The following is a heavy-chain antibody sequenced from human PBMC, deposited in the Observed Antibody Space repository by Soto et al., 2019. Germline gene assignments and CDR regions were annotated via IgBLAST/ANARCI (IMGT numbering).Heavy chain of an antibody. CDR3: ARARPDSAGSSLGRRLDV. Sequence: QVQLQESGPGLVKPSGTLSLICIVSGDSVTFGHHYWIWIRQPPGKGLEWIGHIFFTGATNYSPSLKSRVTMSVDSSKSQFALKLTSVSAADSAIYYCARARPDSAGSSLGRRLDVWGQGTTVTVSS. V-gene: IGHV4-61*01. J-gene: IGHJ6*02. CDR1: GDSVTFGHHY. D-gene: IGHD3-10*01. CDR2: IFFTGAT.